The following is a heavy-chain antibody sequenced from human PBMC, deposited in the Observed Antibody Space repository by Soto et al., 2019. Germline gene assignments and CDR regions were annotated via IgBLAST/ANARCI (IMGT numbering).Heavy chain of an antibody. J-gene: IGHJ6*02. CDR2: ISYDGSNK. CDR1: GLTFSSYG. CDR3: AKAGPLVVVPAASYYYGMDV. D-gene: IGHD2-2*01. V-gene: IGHV3-30*18. Sequence: GGSLRLSCAASGLTFSSYGMHWVGQAPGKGLEWVAVISYDGSNKYYADSVKGRFTISRDNSKNTLYLQMNSLRAEDTAVYYCAKAGPLVVVPAASYYYGMDVWGQGTTVTVSS.